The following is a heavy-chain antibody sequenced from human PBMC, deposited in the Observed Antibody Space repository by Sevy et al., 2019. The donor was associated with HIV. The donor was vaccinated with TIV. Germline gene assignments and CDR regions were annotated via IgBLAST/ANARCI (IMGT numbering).Heavy chain of an antibody. CDR3: AKEIGSSVWDLYYYGMDV. CDR2: VSYDGSNK. D-gene: IGHD6-19*01. CDR1: GFIFTTYG. V-gene: IGHV3-30*18. J-gene: IGHJ6*02. Sequence: GGCLRLSCAASGFIFTTYGMHWVRQAPGKGLEWVAIVSYDGSNKFYADSVKGRFTISRDNSKNTLYLQMNSLRTEDTAVYYCAKEIGSSVWDLYYYGMDVWGQGTTVTVSS.